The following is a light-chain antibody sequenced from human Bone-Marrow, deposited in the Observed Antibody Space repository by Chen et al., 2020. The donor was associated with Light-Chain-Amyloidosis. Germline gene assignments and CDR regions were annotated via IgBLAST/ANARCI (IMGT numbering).Light chain of an antibody. CDR3: QQYYGTPT. CDR1: QSVLHSSNNKNY. Sequence: DIVMTQSPTSLAVSLGERATINCRSSQSVLHSSNNKNYLAWYQQKPGQHPKLLIYWASTRESGVPDRFSAGGSGTDFTLTISSLQAEDVAVYHCQQYYGTPTFGPGTKVDIK. V-gene: IGKV4-1*01. CDR2: WAS. J-gene: IGKJ3*01.